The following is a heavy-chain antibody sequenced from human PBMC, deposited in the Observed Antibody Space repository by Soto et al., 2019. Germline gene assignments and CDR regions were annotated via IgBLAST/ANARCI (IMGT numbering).Heavy chain of an antibody. J-gene: IGHJ4*02. CDR2: IFYFGST. D-gene: IGHD3-9*01. CDR3: ARHSPDFDWLSQFDY. CDR1: GGSISSYY. V-gene: IGHV4-59*08. Sequence: SATLSLTCTVSGGSISSYYWSWIRQTPGKGLEWIGYIFYFGSTNYNPSLKSRVTLSIDTSKNQLSLKLSSVTAADTAVYYCARHSPDFDWLSQFDYWGQGTLVTVS.